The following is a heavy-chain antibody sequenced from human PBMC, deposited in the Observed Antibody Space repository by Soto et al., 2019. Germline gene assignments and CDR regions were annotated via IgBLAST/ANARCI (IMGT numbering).Heavy chain of an antibody. J-gene: IGHJ4*02. CDR1: GFTFSSYA. CDR3: AKGSRPLYYGDCMDY. V-gene: IGHV3-23*01. CDR2: ISGSGGST. Sequence: GGSLRLSCAASGFTFSSYAMSWVRQAPGKGLEWVSAISGSGGSTYYADSVKGRFTISRDNSKNTLYLQMNSLRAEDTAVYYCAKGSRPLYYGDCMDYWGQGTLVTVSS. D-gene: IGHD2-21*01.